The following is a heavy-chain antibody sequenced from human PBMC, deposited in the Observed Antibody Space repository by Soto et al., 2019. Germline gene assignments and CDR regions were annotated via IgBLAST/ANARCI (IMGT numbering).Heavy chain of an antibody. D-gene: IGHD2-2*01. CDR3: SRGYTSTSTYGYYYYYMDV. CDR1: GFTFSSYG. V-gene: IGHV3-33*01. Sequence: PGGSLRLSCAASGFTFSSYGMHWVRQAPGKGQEWVAVILYDGSNKYYADSVKGRFTISRDNSKNTLYLQMNSLRAEDTAVYYCSRGYTSTSTYGYYYYYMDVWGKGTTDTVSS. J-gene: IGHJ6*03. CDR2: ILYDGSNK.